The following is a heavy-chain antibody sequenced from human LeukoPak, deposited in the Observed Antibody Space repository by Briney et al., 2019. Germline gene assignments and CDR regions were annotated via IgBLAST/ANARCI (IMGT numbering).Heavy chain of an antibody. Sequence: PSETLSLTCTVSGGSISSSSYYWGWIRQPPGKGLEWIGSIYYSGSTYYNPSLKSRVTISVDTSKNQFSLKLSSVTAADTAVYYCAREYLDVDTAMVTGAGDYYYGMDVWGQGTTVTVSS. V-gene: IGHV4-39*07. J-gene: IGHJ6*02. CDR2: IYYSGST. CDR1: GGSISSSSYY. D-gene: IGHD5-18*01. CDR3: AREYLDVDTAMVTGAGDYYYGMDV.